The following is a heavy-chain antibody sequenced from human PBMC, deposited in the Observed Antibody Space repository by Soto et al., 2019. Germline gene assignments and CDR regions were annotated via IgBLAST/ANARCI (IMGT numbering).Heavy chain of an antibody. CDR3: ARDPGTTTVTYFDY. J-gene: IGHJ4*02. CDR1: GFTFSTYS. Sequence: GGSLRLSCAASGFTFSTYSVNWVRQAPGKGLEWVSSISSSNTYIYYADSVKGRFTISRDNAKNSLYLQMNSLRAEDTAIYYCARDPGTTTVTYFDYWGQGTLVTVSS. CDR2: ISSSNTYI. D-gene: IGHD4-17*01. V-gene: IGHV3-21*01.